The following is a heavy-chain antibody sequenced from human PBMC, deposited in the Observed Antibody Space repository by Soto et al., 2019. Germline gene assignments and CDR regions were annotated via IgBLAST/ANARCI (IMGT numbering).Heavy chain of an antibody. J-gene: IGHJ2*01. V-gene: IGHV4-30-4*01. CDR3: ARDRSNSPDYFSY. CDR2: VYYSGRT. CDR1: GGSFRSDAYY. D-gene: IGHD1-26*01. Sequence: SETLSLTCTVSGGSFRSDAYYWSWIRQPPGKRLEWIGCVYYSGRTYYNPSLESRITISMDTFKDQFSLKLSSVNAADTAVYYCARDRSNSPDYFSYRGR.